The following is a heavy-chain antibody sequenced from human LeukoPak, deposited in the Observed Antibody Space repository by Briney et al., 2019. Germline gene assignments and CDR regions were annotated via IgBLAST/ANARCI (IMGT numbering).Heavy chain of an antibody. V-gene: IGHV3-15*01. Sequence: GGSLRLSCAASGFTLSNAWMSWVRQAPGKGLEWVGRIKSKTDGGTTDYAAPVKGRFTISRDDSKNTLYLQMNSLKTEDTAVYYCATASGPRVGFDYWGQGTLVTVSS. D-gene: IGHD2-8*02. CDR2: IKSKTDGGTT. CDR3: ATASGPRVGFDY. CDR1: GFTLSNAW. J-gene: IGHJ4*02.